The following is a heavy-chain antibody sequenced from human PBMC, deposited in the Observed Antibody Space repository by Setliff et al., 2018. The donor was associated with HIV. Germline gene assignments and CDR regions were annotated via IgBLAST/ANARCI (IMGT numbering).Heavy chain of an antibody. V-gene: IGHV3-43*01. CDR2: ISWDGGST. CDR3: AKDRQSFDYFDY. CDR1: GFSFDDYT. D-gene: IGHD3-3*01. J-gene: IGHJ4*02. Sequence: HPGGSLRLSCAASGFSFDDYTMHWVRQSPGKGLEWVALISWDGGSTYYADSVKGRFTISRDNSKNSLYLQMYGLRTEDTALYYCAKDRQSFDYFDYWGQGTLVTVSS.